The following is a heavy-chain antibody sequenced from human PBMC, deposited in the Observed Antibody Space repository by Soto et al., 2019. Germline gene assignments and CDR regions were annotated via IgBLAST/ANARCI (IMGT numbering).Heavy chain of an antibody. Sequence: QVQLVESGGGLVKPGGALRLSCAASGFTFSDYYMSWIRQAPGKGLEWVSYMSSSGSTIYYADSVKGRFTISRDNAKNSLYLQMNSLRAEDTAVYYCAGHVYYSSGWSNSEDCYYGMDVWGQGTTVTVSS. D-gene: IGHD6-19*01. J-gene: IGHJ6*02. CDR3: AGHVYYSSGWSNSEDCYYGMDV. V-gene: IGHV3-11*01. CDR2: MSSSGSTI. CDR1: GFTFSDYY.